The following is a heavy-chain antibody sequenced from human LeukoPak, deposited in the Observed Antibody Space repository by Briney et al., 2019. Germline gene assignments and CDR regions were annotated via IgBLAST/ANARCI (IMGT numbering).Heavy chain of an antibody. V-gene: IGHV7-4-1*02. CDR2: INTNTGNP. CDR3: ARSSRLYYYDSPTYYPLGY. D-gene: IGHD3-22*01. CDR1: GYTFTTYA. Sequence: GASVKVSCKASGYTFTTYAMNWVRQAPGQGLEWMGWINTNTGNPTYAQGFTGRFVFSLDTSVSTAYLQISSLKAEDTAVYYCARSSRLYYYDSPTYYPLGYWGQGALVTVSS. J-gene: IGHJ4*02.